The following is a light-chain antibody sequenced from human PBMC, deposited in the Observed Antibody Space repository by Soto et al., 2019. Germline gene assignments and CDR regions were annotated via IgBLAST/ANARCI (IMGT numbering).Light chain of an antibody. CDR1: SSNIGDNT. CDR3: AAWDDSLFRV. Sequence: QSVLTQPPSASGTPGQRVTISCSGGSSNIGDNTVNWYQQLPGTAPKLLIYSNNQRPSGVPDRFSGSKSGTSASLAISGLQSEDEADYYCAAWDDSLFRVFGGGTKLTVL. CDR2: SNN. V-gene: IGLV1-44*01. J-gene: IGLJ3*02.